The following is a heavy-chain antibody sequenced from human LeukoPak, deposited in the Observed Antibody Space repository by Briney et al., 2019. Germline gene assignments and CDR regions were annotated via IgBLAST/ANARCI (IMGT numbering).Heavy chain of an antibody. D-gene: IGHD5-18*01. CDR3: ARGYSYGYRHIDY. V-gene: IGHV4-39*01. CDR1: GGSISSSSYY. J-gene: IGHJ4*02. CDR2: IYYSGST. Sequence: PSETLSLTCTVSGGSISSSSYYWGWIRQPPGKGLEWIGSIYYSGSTYYNPSLKSRVTISVDTSKNQFSLKLSSVTAADTAVYYCARGYSYGYRHIDYWGQGTLVTVSS.